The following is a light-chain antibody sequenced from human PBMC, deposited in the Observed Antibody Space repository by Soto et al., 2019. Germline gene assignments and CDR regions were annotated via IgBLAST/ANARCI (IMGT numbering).Light chain of an antibody. J-gene: IGKJ1*01. Sequence: EIVMTQSPATLSVSPGERATLSCRASQSVSSNLAWYQQKPGQAPRLLIYGASTRATGIPARFSGSGSGTVFTLTISSLQSEEFAVYYCQQYNNWWTFGQGTKVEIK. CDR3: QQYNNWWT. V-gene: IGKV3-15*01. CDR1: QSVSSN. CDR2: GAS.